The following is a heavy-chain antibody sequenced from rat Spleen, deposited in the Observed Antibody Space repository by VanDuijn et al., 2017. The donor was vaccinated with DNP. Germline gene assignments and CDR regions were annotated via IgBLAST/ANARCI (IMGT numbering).Heavy chain of an antibody. D-gene: IGHD1-12*02. V-gene: IGHV5-58*01. CDR2: ITSDGGST. CDR3: ANYNYYDGTY. Sequence: EVQLVETGGGLVQPGRSLKLSCVASGFTFSSYWMYWIRQAPGKGLEWVASITSDGGSTYYPDSVKGRFTISRDNAENTVYLQMNSLRSEDTATYYCANYNYYDGTYWGQGVMATVSS. CDR1: GFTFSSYW. J-gene: IGHJ2*01.